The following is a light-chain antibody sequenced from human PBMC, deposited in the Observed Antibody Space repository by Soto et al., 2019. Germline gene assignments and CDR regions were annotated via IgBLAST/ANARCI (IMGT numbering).Light chain of an antibody. CDR1: KSISRY. Sequence: IVLTQSPGTLSLSPGERTTLSCRASKSISRYLAWYQPKPGQGPRLLIYGASSRATGTPDRFSGSGSGTDFTLTIIRLEPEDFALYYCQKYGSSTPTFGQGTKVEIK. CDR2: GAS. V-gene: IGKV3-20*01. J-gene: IGKJ1*01. CDR3: QKYGSSTPT.